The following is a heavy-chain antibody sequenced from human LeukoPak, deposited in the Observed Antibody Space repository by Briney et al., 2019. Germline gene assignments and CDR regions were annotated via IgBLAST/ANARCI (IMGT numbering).Heavy chain of an antibody. Sequence: GGSLRLSCAASGFTFSDYGMHWVRQAPGKGLEWVAVIWYDGNKKYYADSVKGRFTISRDDSKNTVYLLLNSLRAEDTAMYYCARDFCTTTSCLDFWGQGTLVTVAS. CDR1: GFTFSDYG. CDR3: ARDFCTTTSCLDF. D-gene: IGHD2-2*01. CDR2: IWYDGNKK. J-gene: IGHJ4*02. V-gene: IGHV3-33*01.